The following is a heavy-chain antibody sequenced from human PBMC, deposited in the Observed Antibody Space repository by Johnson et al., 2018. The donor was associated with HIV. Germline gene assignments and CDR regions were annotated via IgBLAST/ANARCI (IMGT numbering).Heavy chain of an antibody. J-gene: IGHJ3*01. CDR1: GFTFSSYW. CDR2: IKQDGSEK. Sequence: VQLVESGGGLVQPGGSLRLSCAASGFTFSSYWMSWVRQAPGKGLEWVANIKQDGSEKYYVGSLNGRFTISRDNAKNSLYLQMDSLRAEDTAIYYCARETRSAAAGHGAFDVWGQGTLVTVSS. CDR3: ARETRSAAAGHGAFDV. V-gene: IGHV3-7*03. D-gene: IGHD6-13*01.